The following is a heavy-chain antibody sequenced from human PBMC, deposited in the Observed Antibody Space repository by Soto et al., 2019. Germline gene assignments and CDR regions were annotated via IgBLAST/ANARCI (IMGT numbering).Heavy chain of an antibody. CDR2: IRSKANSYAT. J-gene: IGHJ2*01. D-gene: IGHD4-17*01. CDR1: GFTFSGSA. Sequence: EVQLVESGGGLVQPGGSLKLSCAASGFTFSGSAMHWVRQASGKGLEWVGRIRSKANSYATAYAASVKGRFTISRDDSKNTAYLQMNSLKTEDTAVYYCTTVTTNAYWYFDLWGRGTLVTVSS. V-gene: IGHV3-73*01. CDR3: TTVTTNAYWYFDL.